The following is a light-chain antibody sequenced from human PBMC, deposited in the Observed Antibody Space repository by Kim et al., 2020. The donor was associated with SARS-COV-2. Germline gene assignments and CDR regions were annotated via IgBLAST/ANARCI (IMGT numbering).Light chain of an antibody. CDR3: QQYNSDPWT. V-gene: IGKV1-5*01. CDR2: DVS. CDR1: QSISSW. Sequence: ASVGDRATIPCRASQSISSWLAWYQQKPGKAPKLLIYDVSNLESGVPSRFSGSGSGTEFTLTINNLQPDDFATYYCQQYNSDPWTFGQGTKVDIK. J-gene: IGKJ1*01.